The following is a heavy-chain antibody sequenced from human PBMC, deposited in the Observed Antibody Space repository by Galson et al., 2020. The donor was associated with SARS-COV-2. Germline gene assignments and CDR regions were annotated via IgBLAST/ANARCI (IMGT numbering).Heavy chain of an antibody. Sequence: ASVKVSCKVSGYTLTELSMHWVRQAPGKGLEWMGGFDPEDGETIYAQKFQGRVTMTEDTSTDTAYMELSNLRSEDTAVYYCATTPPNYYDSSGYYYVGWFDPWGQGTLVTVSS. J-gene: IGHJ5*02. CDR2: FDPEDGET. V-gene: IGHV1-24*01. CDR1: GYTLTELS. D-gene: IGHD3-22*01. CDR3: ATTPPNYYDSSGYYYVGWFDP.